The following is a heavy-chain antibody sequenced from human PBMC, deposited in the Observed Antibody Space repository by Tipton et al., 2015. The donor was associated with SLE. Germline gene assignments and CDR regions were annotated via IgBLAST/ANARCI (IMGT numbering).Heavy chain of an antibody. CDR3: ARGTCGGDCYSDC. Sequence: TLSLTCTVSGGSISSYYWSWIRQPPGKGLEWIGYIYYSGSTNYNPPLKSRVTISVDTSKNQFSLKLSYVTAADTAVYYCARGTCGGDCYSDCWGQGTLVNVSS. CDR2: IYYSGST. D-gene: IGHD2-21*02. CDR1: GGSISSYY. V-gene: IGHV4-59*07. J-gene: IGHJ4*02.